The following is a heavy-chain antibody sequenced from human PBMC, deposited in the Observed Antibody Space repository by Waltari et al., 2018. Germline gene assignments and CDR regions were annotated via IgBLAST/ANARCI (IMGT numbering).Heavy chain of an antibody. J-gene: IGHJ6*04. D-gene: IGHD6-13*01. CDR1: GGSLSSVSYS. Sequence: QVQLQESGPGLVKPSQTLSLTCTVSGGSLSSVSYSWTWIRQPAGKGLEWIGRIYTSGSTNYNPSLKSRVTISVDTSKNQFSLKLSSVTAADTAVYYCARDERAAGMLHVWGKGTTVTVSS. CDR3: ARDERAAGMLHV. CDR2: IYTSGST. V-gene: IGHV4-61*02.